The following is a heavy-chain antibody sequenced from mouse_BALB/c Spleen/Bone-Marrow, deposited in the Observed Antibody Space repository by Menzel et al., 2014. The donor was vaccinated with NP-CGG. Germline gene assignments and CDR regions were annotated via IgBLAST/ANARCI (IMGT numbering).Heavy chain of an antibody. CDR2: INSNGDNT. J-gene: IGHJ4*01. CDR1: GFTFTSYY. Sequence: EVMLVESGGGLVKLGGSLELSCAASGFTFTSYYMSWVRQTPEKRLELVAAINSNGDNTYYPDTMKGRFTISRDNAKNTLYLQMSSLKSEDTALFYCARRGISTAEGVGAMDYWGQGTSVTVSS. CDR3: ARRGISTAEGVGAMDY. V-gene: IGHV5-6-2*01. D-gene: IGHD1-2*01.